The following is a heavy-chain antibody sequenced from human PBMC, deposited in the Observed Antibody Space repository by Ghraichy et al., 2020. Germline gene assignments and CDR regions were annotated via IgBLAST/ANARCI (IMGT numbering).Heavy chain of an antibody. CDR2: IYSGGST. D-gene: IGHD6-13*01. Sequence: GGSLRLSCAASGFTVSSNYMSWVRQAPGKGLEWVSVIYSGGSTYYADSVKGRFTISRDNSKNTLYLQMNSLRAEDTAVYYCARVSYSSSWYWFDPWGQGTLVTVSS. CDR1: GFTVSSNY. CDR3: ARVSYSSSWYWFDP. J-gene: IGHJ5*02. V-gene: IGHV3-53*01.